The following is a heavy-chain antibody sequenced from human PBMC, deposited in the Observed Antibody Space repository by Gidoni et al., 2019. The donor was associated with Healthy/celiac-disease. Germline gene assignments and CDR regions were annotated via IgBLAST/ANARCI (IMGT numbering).Heavy chain of an antibody. CDR3: ARSRRVAGIYGDHFDY. J-gene: IGHJ4*02. D-gene: IGHD4-17*01. V-gene: IGHV4-59*01. CDR1: GGSISSYY. CDR2: IYYSGST. Sequence: QVQLQESGPGLVKPSETLSLTCTVSGGSISSYYWSWIRQPPGKGLKWIGYIYYSGSTNYNPSLKSRVTISVDTSKNQFSLKLSSVTAADTAVYYCARSRRVAGIYGDHFDYWGQGTLVTVSS.